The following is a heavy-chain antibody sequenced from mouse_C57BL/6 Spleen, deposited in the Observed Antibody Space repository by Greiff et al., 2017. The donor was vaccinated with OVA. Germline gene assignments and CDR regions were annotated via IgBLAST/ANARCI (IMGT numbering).Heavy chain of an antibody. CDR1: GFNIKDDY. J-gene: IGHJ1*03. CDR3: TTPRGSYWYFDV. D-gene: IGHD1-1*01. Sequence: EVQLQQSGAELVRPGASVKLSCTAPGFNIKDDYMHWVKQRPEQGLEWIGWIDPENGDTEYASKFQGKATITADTSSNTAYLQLSSLTSEDTAVYYCTTPRGSYWYFDVWGTGTTVTVSS. V-gene: IGHV14-4*01. CDR2: IDPENGDT.